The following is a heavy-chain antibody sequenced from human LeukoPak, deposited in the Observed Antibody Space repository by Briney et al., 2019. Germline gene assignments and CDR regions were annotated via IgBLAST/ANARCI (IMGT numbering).Heavy chain of an antibody. CDR2: IIPILGIA. V-gene: IGHV1-69*04. CDR1: GGTFSSYA. Sequence: SVKVSCKASGGTFSSYAISWVRQAPGQGLEWMGRIIPILGIANYAQKFQGRVTITADKSTSTAYMELSSLRSEDTAVYYWARDPPPDAFDIWGQGTMVTVSS. CDR3: ARDPPPDAFDI. J-gene: IGHJ3*02.